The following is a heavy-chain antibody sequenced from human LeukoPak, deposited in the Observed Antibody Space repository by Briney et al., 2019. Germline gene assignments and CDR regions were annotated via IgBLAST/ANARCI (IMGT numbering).Heavy chain of an antibody. Sequence: PGGSLRLSCAASGFNFNSHGMHWVRQAPGKGLEWVALIPSDGSYTYYADSVKGRFTISRDNSKNTLSLQMNSLRAEDTAVYYCAKALYEWFGELLVLPGPAYWGQGTLVTVSS. D-gene: IGHD3-10*01. CDR3: AKALYEWFGELLVLPGPAY. J-gene: IGHJ4*02. CDR2: IPSDGSYT. CDR1: GFNFNSHG. V-gene: IGHV3-30*18.